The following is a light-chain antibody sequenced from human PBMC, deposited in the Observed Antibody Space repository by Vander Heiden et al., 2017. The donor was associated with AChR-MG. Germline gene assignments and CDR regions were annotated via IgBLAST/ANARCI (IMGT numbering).Light chain of an antibody. CDR2: GAS. V-gene: IGKV3-15*01. J-gene: IGKJ3*01. CDR3: QQYNNWPLT. Sequence: EIVMTQSPATLSLSPGERATLSCRASRSVSSNLAWYQQKPGQAPRLLIYGASRRATGIPARFSGSGSGTEFTLTISSLQSEDFAVYYCQQYNNWPLTFGPGTKVDIK. CDR1: RSVSSN.